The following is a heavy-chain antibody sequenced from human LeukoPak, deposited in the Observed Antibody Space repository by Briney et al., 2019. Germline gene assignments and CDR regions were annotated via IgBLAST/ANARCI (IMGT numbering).Heavy chain of an antibody. Sequence: ASVKVSCKASGYTFTNYAMHWVRQAPGQRLEWMGWINTGNGNTKYSQKFQGRVTVTRATSASTAYMELNSLRSEDTAVYHCARVGYSGYDSRPVFNYWGQGTLVTVSS. CDR3: ARVGYSGYDSRPVFNY. J-gene: IGHJ4*02. CDR2: INTGNGNT. CDR1: GYTFTNYA. D-gene: IGHD5-12*01. V-gene: IGHV1-3*04.